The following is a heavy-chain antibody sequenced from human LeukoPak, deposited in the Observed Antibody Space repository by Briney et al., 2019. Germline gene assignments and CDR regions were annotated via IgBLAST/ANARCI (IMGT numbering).Heavy chain of an antibody. J-gene: IGHJ4*02. V-gene: IGHV1-2*02. CDR1: GYTFTGYY. CDR2: INPNSGDT. CDR3: ARVHYDSGSWK. Sequence: ASVKASCKASGYTFTGYYMHWIRQAPGQGLEWMGRINPNSGDTNYAQKFQGRVTMTRDKSITTDYMELSRLRSDDTALYYCARVHYDSGSWKWGQGTLVTVSS. D-gene: IGHD3-10*01.